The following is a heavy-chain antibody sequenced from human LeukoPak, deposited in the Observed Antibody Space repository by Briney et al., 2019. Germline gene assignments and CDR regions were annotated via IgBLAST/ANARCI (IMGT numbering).Heavy chain of an antibody. CDR1: GFTFSSYS. D-gene: IGHD6-13*01. CDR3: ARALGSSLDY. Sequence: AGGSLRLSCAASGFTFSSYSMNWVRQAPGKGLEWVSSISSCSSYIYYADSVKGRFTISRDNAKNSLYLQMNSLRAEDTAVYYCARALGSSLDYWGQGTLVTVSS. CDR2: ISSCSSYI. J-gene: IGHJ4*02. V-gene: IGHV3-21*01.